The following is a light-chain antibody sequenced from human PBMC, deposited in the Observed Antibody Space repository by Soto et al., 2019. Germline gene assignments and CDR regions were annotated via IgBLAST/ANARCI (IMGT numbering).Light chain of an antibody. Sequence: QSALTQPRSVSGSPGQSVTISCTGTSSDVGGYNYVSWYQQHPGKAPKVMIYDVSKRPSGVPDRLSGSKSGNTACLTISGLQAEDEADYYCCSYAGSYSYVFGAGTKLTVL. CDR3: CSYAGSYSYV. CDR2: DVS. CDR1: SSDVGGYNY. V-gene: IGLV2-11*01. J-gene: IGLJ1*01.